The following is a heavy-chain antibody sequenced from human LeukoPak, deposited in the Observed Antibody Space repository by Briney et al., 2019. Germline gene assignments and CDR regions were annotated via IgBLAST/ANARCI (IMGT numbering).Heavy chain of an antibody. CDR3: ASSYYDFWSGPDY. CDR1: GFTFSSYA. CDR2: ISSNGGST. J-gene: IGHJ4*02. D-gene: IGHD3-3*01. V-gene: IGHV3-64*01. Sequence: GGSLRLSCAASGFTFSSYAMHWVRQAPEKGLEYVSVISSNGGSTDYVNSVKGRFTISRDNSKNTLYLQMGSLRAEDMAVYYCASSYYDFWSGPDYWGQGTLVTVSS.